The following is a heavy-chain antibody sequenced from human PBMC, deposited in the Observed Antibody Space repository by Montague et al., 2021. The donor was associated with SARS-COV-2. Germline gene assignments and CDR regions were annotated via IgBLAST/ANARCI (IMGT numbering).Heavy chain of an antibody. J-gene: IGHJ4*02. Sequence: ETLSLTCTFSGASRSTKNYYWGWIRQPPGKGLEWIGSISYSATSYSNPSLKSRVTMSVDTSTNQLSLNLSSLTVADTAVYYCARLGITLGGVIVIRYYFDFWGQGTLVTVSS. V-gene: IGHV4-39*01. D-gene: IGHD3-16*02. CDR2: ISYSATS. CDR3: ARLGITLGGVIVIRYYFDF. CDR1: GASRSTKNYY.